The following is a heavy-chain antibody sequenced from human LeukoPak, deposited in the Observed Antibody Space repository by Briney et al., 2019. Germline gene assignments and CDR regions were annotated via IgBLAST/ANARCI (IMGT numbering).Heavy chain of an antibody. CDR1: GGSISSSSYY. CDR3: ARRPVLLWFGELSGYFDY. CDR2: IYYSGST. Sequence: PLETLSLTCTVSGGSISSSSYYWGWLRQPPGKGLEWIGSIYYSGSTYYNPSLKSRVTISVDTSKNQFSLKLSSVTAADTAVYYCARRPVLLWFGELSGYFDYWGQGTLVTVSS. J-gene: IGHJ4*02. D-gene: IGHD3-10*01. V-gene: IGHV4-39*01.